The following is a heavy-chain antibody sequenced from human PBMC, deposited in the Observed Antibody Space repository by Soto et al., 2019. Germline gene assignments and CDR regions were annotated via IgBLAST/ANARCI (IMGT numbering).Heavy chain of an antibody. CDR3: AKTYYYDSSGYFTQMHYYYGMEV. CDR2: ISYDGSNK. V-gene: IGHV3-30*18. CDR1: GFTFSSYG. J-gene: IGHJ6*04. D-gene: IGHD3-22*01. Sequence: GWSLRLSCAASGFTFSSYGMHLVRQAPGKGLEWVAFISYDGSNKYYADSVKGRFTISRDNSKNTLYLQMNSLRAEDTAVYYCAKTYYYDSSGYFTQMHYYYGMEVWGEGTKVTVSS.